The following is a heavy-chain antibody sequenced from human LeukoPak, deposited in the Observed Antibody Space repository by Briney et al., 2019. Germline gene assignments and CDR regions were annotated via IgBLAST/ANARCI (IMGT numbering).Heavy chain of an antibody. V-gene: IGHV4-39*01. CDR1: GDSISSSGYY. CDR2: IYYSGRT. Sequence: SETLSLTCTVSGDSISSSGYYCGWIRQPPGKGLEWIGSIYYSGRTYYNPSLKSRVTIFVGTSKNQFSLKLSFVTAADTAIYYCARLRNGLIVLKPSVIVDSWGRGALVTVSS. CDR3: ARLRNGLIVLKPSVIVDS. J-gene: IGHJ4*02. D-gene: IGHD2-8*01.